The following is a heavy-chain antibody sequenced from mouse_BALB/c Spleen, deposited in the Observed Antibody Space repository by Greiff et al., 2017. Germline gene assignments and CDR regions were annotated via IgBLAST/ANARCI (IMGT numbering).Heavy chain of an antibody. V-gene: IGHV1-20*02. D-gene: IGHD1-2*01. Sequence: VQLKQSGPELVKPGASVKISCKASGYSFTGYFMNWVMQSHGKSLEWIGRINPYNGDTFYNQKFKGKATLTVDKSSSTAHMELRSLASEDSAVYYCAREGELLRPWFAYWGQGTLVTVSA. CDR3: AREGELLRPWFAY. CDR1: GYSFTGYF. CDR2: INPYNGDT. J-gene: IGHJ3*01.